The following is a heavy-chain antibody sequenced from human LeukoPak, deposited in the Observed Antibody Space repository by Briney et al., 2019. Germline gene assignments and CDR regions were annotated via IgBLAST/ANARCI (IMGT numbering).Heavy chain of an antibody. CDR1: GFTFSSYA. V-gene: IGHV3-30-3*01. D-gene: IGHD1-1*01. CDR2: ISYDGSNK. J-gene: IGHJ4*02. CDR3: AREKAVQLKSSLDY. Sequence: GGSLRLSCAASGFTFSSYAMHWVRQAPGKGLEWVAVISYDGSNKYYADSVKGRFTIPRDNSKNTLYLQMNSLRAEDTAVYYCAREKAVQLKSSLDYWGQGTLVTVSS.